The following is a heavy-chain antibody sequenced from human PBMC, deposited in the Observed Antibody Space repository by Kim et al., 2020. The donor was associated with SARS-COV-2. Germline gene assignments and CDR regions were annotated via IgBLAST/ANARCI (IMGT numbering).Heavy chain of an antibody. CDR1: GGSISGNY. CDR2: IYNSGSF. J-gene: IGHJ4*02. CDR3: ARHLSDSGAFYNLGH. D-gene: IGHD3-10*01. V-gene: IGHV4-59*08. Sequence: SETLSLTCSVSGGSISGNYWSWIRQPPGKGLEWIGYIYNSGSFNYNPSLWSRVTISIDTSKNQFSLKLRSLTAADTAIYYCARHLSDSGAFYNLGHWGQGLLVTVSS.